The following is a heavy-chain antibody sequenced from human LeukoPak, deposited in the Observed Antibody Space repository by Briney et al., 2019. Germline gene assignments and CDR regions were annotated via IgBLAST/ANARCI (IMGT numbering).Heavy chain of an antibody. J-gene: IGHJ4*02. CDR2: MSNDGSNK. Sequence: GGSLRLSCAASGFTFSSYGMHWVRQAPGKGLEWVAVMSNDGSNKYYADSVKGRFTISRDNSKNTLYLQMNSLRAEDTAIYYCAKSGIAAAGQGGYFDYWGQGVLVTVSS. CDR1: GFTFSSYG. D-gene: IGHD6-13*01. CDR3: AKSGIAAAGQGGYFDY. V-gene: IGHV3-30*18.